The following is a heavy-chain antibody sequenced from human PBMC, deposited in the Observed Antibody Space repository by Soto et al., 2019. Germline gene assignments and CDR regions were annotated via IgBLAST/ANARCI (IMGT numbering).Heavy chain of an antibody. V-gene: IGHV1-69*01. Sequence: QVQLVQSGAEVKKPGSSVKVSCRASGGIFSTYAINWVRQAPGQGLEWMGGIIPLFGTANYAQKLQGRVTMSADDSAHISYMELSSLRSEDTAAYYCARVQYSGTYLHAFDIWGQGTRVTVSS. CDR1: GGIFSTYA. J-gene: IGHJ3*02. CDR2: IIPLFGTA. D-gene: IGHD1-26*01. CDR3: ARVQYSGTYLHAFDI.